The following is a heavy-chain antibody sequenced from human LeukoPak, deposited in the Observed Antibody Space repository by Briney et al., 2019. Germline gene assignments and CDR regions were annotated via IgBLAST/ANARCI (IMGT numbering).Heavy chain of an antibody. J-gene: IGHJ4*02. V-gene: IGHV3-66*01. CDR3: TRGMLRQPPDY. CDR2: IYSGGST. D-gene: IGHD3-10*02. Sequence: PGGSLRLSCAASGFTVSSNYMSWVRQAPGKVLEWVSVIYSGGSTYYADSVKGRFTISRDNSKNTLYLQMNSLRAEDAAIYYCTRGMLRQPPDYWGQGMLVTVSS. CDR1: GFTVSSNY.